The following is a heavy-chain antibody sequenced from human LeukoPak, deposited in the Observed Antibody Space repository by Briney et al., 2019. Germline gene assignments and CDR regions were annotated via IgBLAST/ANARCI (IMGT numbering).Heavy chain of an antibody. CDR2: IYSGGST. CDR1: GFTVSSNY. D-gene: IGHD2-21*02. J-gene: IGHJ2*01. V-gene: IGHV3-53*01. CDR3: ARDSKYCGGDCYWYFDL. Sequence: GGSLRLSCAASGFTVSSNYMSWVRQAPGKGLEWVSVIYSGGSTYYADSVKGRFIISRDNSKNTLYLQMNSLTDEDSATYYCARDSKYCGGDCYWYFDLWGRGTQVTVSS.